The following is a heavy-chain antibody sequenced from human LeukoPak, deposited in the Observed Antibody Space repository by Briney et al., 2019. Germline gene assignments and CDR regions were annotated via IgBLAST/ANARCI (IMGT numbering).Heavy chain of an antibody. D-gene: IGHD2-15*01. V-gene: IGHV1-18*01. CDR2: ISAYNGNT. J-gene: IGHJ4*02. Sequence: ASVKVSCKASGYTFTSYGISWVRRAPGQGLEWMGWISAYNGNTNYAQKLQGRVTMTTDTSTSTAYMELRSLRSDDTAVYYCARDVDSYQESYYDYWGQGTLVTVSS. CDR1: GYTFTSYG. CDR3: ARDVDSYQESYYDY.